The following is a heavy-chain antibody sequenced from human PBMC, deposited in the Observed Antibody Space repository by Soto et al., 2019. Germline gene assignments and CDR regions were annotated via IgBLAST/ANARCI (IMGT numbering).Heavy chain of an antibody. J-gene: IGHJ4*02. D-gene: IGHD4-17*01. CDR3: ATFDYGEDYFDY. Sequence: GESLKSSGKASGYSFTTYWVGWVRQMPGKGLEWMGIIYPGDSDTRYSPSFQGQVTISADESTSTAYLQWSSLKASDTAMYFCATFDYGEDYFDYWAQGTLVTVSS. CDR2: IYPGDSDT. CDR1: GYSFTTYW. V-gene: IGHV5-51*01.